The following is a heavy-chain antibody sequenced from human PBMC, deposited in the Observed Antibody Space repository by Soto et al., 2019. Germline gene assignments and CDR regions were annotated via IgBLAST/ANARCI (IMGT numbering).Heavy chain of an antibody. V-gene: IGHV4-39*01. D-gene: IGHD6-19*01. CDR3: ARSSRTGWQWLVHFDY. CDR1: GGSISSSSYY. CDR2: IYYSGST. Sequence: SETLSLTCTVSGGSISSSSYYWGWIRQPPGKGLEWIGSIYYSGSTYYNPSLKSRVTISVDTSKNQFSLKLSSVTAADTAVYYCARSSRTGWQWLVHFDYWGQGTLVTVSS. J-gene: IGHJ4*02.